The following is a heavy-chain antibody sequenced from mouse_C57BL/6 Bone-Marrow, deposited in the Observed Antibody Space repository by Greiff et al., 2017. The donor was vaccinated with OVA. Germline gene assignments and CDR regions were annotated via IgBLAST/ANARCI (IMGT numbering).Heavy chain of an antibody. CDR2: IDPSDSET. D-gene: IGHD2-1*01. V-gene: IGHV1-52*01. J-gene: IGHJ3*01. Sequence: VQLQQPGAELVRPGSSVKLSCKASGYTFTSYWMHWVKQRPIQGLEWIGNIDPSDSETHYNKKFKDKATLTVDKSSSTASMQLSILTSEDSAVYYCARSTGIYYGNPAWFAYWGQGTLVTVSA. CDR1: GYTFTSYW. CDR3: ARSTGIYYGNPAWFAY.